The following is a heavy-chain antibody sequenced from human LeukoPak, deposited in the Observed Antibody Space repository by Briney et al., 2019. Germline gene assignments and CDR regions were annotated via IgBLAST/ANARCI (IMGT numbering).Heavy chain of an antibody. CDR2: MNPNSGNT. D-gene: IGHD1-1*01. Sequence: GAAVKVSCKASGYTFTSYDINWVRQATGQGLEWMGWMNPNSGNTGYAQKFQGRVTITRNTSISTAYMELSSLRSEDTAVYYCASVRPGTMEVDYWGQGTLVTVSS. CDR1: GYTFTSYD. V-gene: IGHV1-8*03. CDR3: ASVRPGTMEVDY. J-gene: IGHJ4*02.